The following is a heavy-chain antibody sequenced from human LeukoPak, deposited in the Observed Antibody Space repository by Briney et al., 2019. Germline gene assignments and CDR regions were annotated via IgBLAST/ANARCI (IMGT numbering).Heavy chain of an antibody. D-gene: IGHD3-3*01. CDR3: ARQSWYDFWSGYHDY. Sequence: SETLSLTCTVSGGSISSSSYYWGWIRQPPGKGLEWIGSIYYSGSTYYNPSLKSRVTISVDTSKNQFSLKLSSVTAADTAVYYCARQSWYDFWSGYHDYWGQGTLATVSS. CDR1: GGSISSSSYY. J-gene: IGHJ4*02. CDR2: IYYSGST. V-gene: IGHV4-39*01.